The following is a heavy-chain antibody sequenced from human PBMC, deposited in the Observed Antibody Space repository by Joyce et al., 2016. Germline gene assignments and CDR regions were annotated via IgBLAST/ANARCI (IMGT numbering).Heavy chain of an antibody. Sequence: EVQVAESGGGLVKPGGSLSRSCAASGFAFNTYSMIWVRQVPGKGLEWVSSISSSSTFRYYTDSLKGRCTMSRDNAKNSLYLQMNSLRAEDTAVYYCARGGGGYSYGLDWGQGTLGTVSS. J-gene: IGHJ4*02. CDR3: ARGGGGYSYGLD. CDR2: ISSSSTFR. D-gene: IGHD5-18*01. CDR1: GFAFNTYS. V-gene: IGHV3-21*01.